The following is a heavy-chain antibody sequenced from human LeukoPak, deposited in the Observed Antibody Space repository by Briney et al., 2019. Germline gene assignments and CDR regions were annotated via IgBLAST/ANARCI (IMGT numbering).Heavy chain of an antibody. CDR3: ARTYGYGTA. CDR2: ISSSGNNI. Sequence: GGSLRLSCAASGFTFSSYAMSWVRQAPGKGLEWVSYISSSGNNIYYADSVKGRFTISRDNAKDSLYLQMNTLRVEDTAVYYCARTYGYGTAWGQGTLVTVSS. D-gene: IGHD5-18*01. CDR1: GFTFSSYA. V-gene: IGHV3-48*04. J-gene: IGHJ5*02.